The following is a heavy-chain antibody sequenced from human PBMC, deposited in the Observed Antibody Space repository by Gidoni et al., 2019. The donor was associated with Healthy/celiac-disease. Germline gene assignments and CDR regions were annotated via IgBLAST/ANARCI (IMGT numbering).Heavy chain of an antibody. V-gene: IGHV2-5*01. CDR2: IYWNDDK. J-gene: IGHJ4*02. Sequence: QITLKESGPTLVKPTQTLTLTCTFSGFSLSTSGVGVGWIRQPPGKALEWLALIYWNDDKRYSPSLKSRLTITKDTSKNQVVLTMTNMDPVDTATYYCARKNRHPRGGGYYLGYFDYWGQGTLVTVSS. D-gene: IGHD3-22*01. CDR3: ARKNRHPRGGGYYLGYFDY. CDR1: GFSLSTSGVG.